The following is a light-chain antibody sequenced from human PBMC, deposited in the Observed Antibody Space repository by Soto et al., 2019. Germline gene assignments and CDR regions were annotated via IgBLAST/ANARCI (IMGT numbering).Light chain of an antibody. CDR2: GAS. CDR1: QSVSSSY. CDR3: QQYGSSPRYT. V-gene: IGKV3-20*01. Sequence: EIVLTQSPGTLSLSPGERATLSCRASQSVSSSYLAWYQQKPGQAPRLLIYGASSRATGIPDRFSGSGSGTDFTLTISRLEPEDCAVYYCQQYGSSPRYTFGQGTKLAIK. J-gene: IGKJ2*01.